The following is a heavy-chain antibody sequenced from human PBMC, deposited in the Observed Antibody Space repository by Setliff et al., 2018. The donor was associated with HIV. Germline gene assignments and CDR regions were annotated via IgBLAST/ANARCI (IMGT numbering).Heavy chain of an antibody. J-gene: IGHJ4*02. D-gene: IGHD3-22*01. CDR2: INTGNGNT. Sequence: GASVKVSCKASGYTFTGYYMHWVRQAPGQGLEWMGWINTGNGNTKYSQKFQDRVTIIRDTSATTVYMEVNSLRSEDTAVYYCARISGNDRGGYYYHYFGYWGQGTLVTVSS. CDR3: ARISGNDRGGYYYHYFGY. V-gene: IGHV1-3*04. CDR1: GYTFTGYY.